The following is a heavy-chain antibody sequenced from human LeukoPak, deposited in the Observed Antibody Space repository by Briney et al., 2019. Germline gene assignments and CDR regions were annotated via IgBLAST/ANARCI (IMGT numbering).Heavy chain of an antibody. V-gene: IGHV4-59*01. CDR3: ARDGYSYGRYYFDY. Sequence: PSETLSLTCTVSGGSISSYYWSWIRQPAGKGLEWIGYIYYSGSTNYNPSLKSRVTISVDTSKNQFSLKLSSVTAADTAVYYCARDGYSYGRYYFDYWGQGTLVTVSS. J-gene: IGHJ4*02. CDR1: GGSISSYY. D-gene: IGHD5-18*01. CDR2: IYYSGST.